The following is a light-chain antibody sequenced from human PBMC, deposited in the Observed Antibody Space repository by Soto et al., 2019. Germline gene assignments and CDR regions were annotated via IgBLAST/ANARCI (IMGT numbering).Light chain of an antibody. V-gene: IGLV1-40*01. CDR3: SSYTGGNPSYV. J-gene: IGLJ1*01. CDR1: TSNIGAPYD. CDR2: GDN. Sequence: QSVLTQPPSVSGAPGQRVSISCTGSTSNIGAPYDVPWYQHLPGTAPKLLIYGDNNRPSGVPDRFSGSKSGTSASLAITRLQAEDEADYYCSSYTGGNPSYVFGTGTKVTVL.